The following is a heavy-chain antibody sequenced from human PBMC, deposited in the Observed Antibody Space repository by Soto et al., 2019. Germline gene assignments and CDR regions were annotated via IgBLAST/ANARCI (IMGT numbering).Heavy chain of an antibody. CDR3: ARDWSAIFGVVILPDGMDV. CDR1: GYTFTSYY. D-gene: IGHD3-3*01. V-gene: IGHV1-46*01. CDR2: INPSGGST. Sequence: ASVKVSCKASGYTFTSYYIHWLRQAPGQGLEWMGIINPSGGSTSYAQKFQGRVTMTRDTSTSTVYMELSSLRSEDTAVYYCARDWSAIFGVVILPDGMDVWGQGTTGTVSS. J-gene: IGHJ6*02.